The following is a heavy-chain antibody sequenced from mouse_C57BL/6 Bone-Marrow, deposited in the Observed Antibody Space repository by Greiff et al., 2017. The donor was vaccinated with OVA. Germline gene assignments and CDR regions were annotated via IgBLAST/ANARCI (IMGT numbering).Heavy chain of an antibody. V-gene: IGHV5-17*01. J-gene: IGHJ4*01. CDR1: GFTFSDYG. CDR3: ARTVTLYYYAMDY. CDR2: ISSGSSTI. Sequence: EVMLVESGGGLVKPGGSLKLSCAASGFTFSDYGMHWVRQAPEKGLEWVAYISSGSSTIYYADTVKGRFTISRDNAKNTLFLQMTSLRSEDTAMYYCARTVTLYYYAMDYWGQGTSVTVSS. D-gene: IGHD1-1*01.